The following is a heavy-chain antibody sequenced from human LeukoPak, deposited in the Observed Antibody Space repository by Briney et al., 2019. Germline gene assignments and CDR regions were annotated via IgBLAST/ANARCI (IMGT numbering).Heavy chain of an antibody. J-gene: IGHJ5*02. D-gene: IGHD2-2*01. CDR1: GFTFSRYW. Sequence: TGGSLRLSCAASGFTFSRYWMRWVRQAPGKGLEWVANIKEDGSESYYGDSVKGRFTISRDNAKNSLYVQMSSLRVEDTAVYYCVTCQVGSNWFDPWGQGTLVTVSS. CDR2: IKEDGSES. CDR3: VTCQVGSNWFDP. V-gene: IGHV3-7*01.